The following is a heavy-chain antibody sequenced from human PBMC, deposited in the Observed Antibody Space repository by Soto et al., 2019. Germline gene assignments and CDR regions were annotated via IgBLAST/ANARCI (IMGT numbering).Heavy chain of an antibody. CDR1: GGSISSYY. J-gene: IGHJ4*02. CDR2: IYYIGST. D-gene: IGHD3-3*01. V-gene: IGHV4-59*01. Sequence: ASETLSLTCTVSGGSISSYYWSWIRQPPGKGLEWIGYIYYIGSTNYNPSLKSRVTISVDTSKNQFSLKLSSVTAADTAVYYCASTYYDFWSGYPFDYWGQGALVTVSS. CDR3: ASTYYDFWSGYPFDY.